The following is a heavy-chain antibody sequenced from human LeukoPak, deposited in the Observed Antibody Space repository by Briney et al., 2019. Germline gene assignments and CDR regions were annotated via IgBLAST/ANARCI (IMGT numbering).Heavy chain of an antibody. J-gene: IGHJ4*02. Sequence: GGSLRLSWAASGFTFSSYAMSWVRQAPGKGLEWVSSISGNGGSTYYVDSGKGRFTISRDNSRNTLYLKMNSLRAEDTAVYYCAKDLVVGARPRYYFDYRGQGTLVTVSS. CDR2: ISGNGGST. CDR1: GFTFSSYA. V-gene: IGHV3-23*01. D-gene: IGHD1-26*01. CDR3: AKDLVVGARPRYYFDY.